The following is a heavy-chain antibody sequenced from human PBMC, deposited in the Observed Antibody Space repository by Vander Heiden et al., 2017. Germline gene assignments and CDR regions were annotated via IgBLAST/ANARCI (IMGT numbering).Heavy chain of an antibody. V-gene: IGHV3-13*01. CDR1: GFTFSSYA. CDR3: ARGTTAEEGWFDP. J-gene: IGHJ5*02. CDR2: IGTAGDT. Sequence: EVQLVESGGGLVQPGGSLRLSCAASGFTFSSYAMHWVRQATGKGLEWGSGIGTAGDTYYPGSVKGRFTISRENAKNSLYLQMNSLRAGDTAVYYCARGTTAEEGWFDPWGQGTLVTVSS.